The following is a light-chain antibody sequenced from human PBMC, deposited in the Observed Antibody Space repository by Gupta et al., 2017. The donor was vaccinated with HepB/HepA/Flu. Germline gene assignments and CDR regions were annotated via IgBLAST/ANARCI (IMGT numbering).Light chain of an antibody. Sequence: DIQMTQSPSSLSASVGDRGTITCRASQSISSYLAWYQQKPGKAPKLLIYAASSWQSGVPSRFSGSGYGKDVTLTISRRQQEEFASYSYQQSDSNPRLTFGEGTQLEIK. V-gene: IGKV1-39*01. CDR1: QSISSY. J-gene: IGKJ5*01. CDR3: QQSDSNPRLT. CDR2: AAS.